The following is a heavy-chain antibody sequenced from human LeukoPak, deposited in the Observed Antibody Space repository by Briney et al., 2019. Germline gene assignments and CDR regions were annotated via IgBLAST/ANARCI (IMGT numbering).Heavy chain of an antibody. Sequence: PGGSLRLSCAASGFTVSSNYMSWVRQAPGKGLEWVSYISSSSSTIYYADSVKGRFTISRDNAKNSLYLQMNSLRDEDTAVYYCARRRPDSSGYAFDIWGQGTMVTVSS. CDR3: ARRRPDSSGYAFDI. D-gene: IGHD3-22*01. CDR2: ISSSSSTI. V-gene: IGHV3-48*02. J-gene: IGHJ3*02. CDR1: GFTVSSNY.